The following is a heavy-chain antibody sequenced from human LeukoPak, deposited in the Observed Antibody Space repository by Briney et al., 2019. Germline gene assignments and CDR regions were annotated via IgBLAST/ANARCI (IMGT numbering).Heavy chain of an antibody. CDR2: ISVYNGYT. CDR3: ARDRGSRGGYALDY. D-gene: IGHD5-12*01. J-gene: IGHJ4*02. V-gene: IGHV1-18*01. Sequence: ASVKVSCKASGYSFTSYGINWVRQAPGQGLEWMGWISVYNGYTNYAQKLQGRVTMTTDTSTSTAYMELRSLRSDDTAVYYCARDRGSRGGYALDYWGQGTLVTVSS. CDR1: GYSFTSYG.